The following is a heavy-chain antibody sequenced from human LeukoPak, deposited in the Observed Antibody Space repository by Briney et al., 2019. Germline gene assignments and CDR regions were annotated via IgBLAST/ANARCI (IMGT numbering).Heavy chain of an antibody. J-gene: IGHJ3*02. CDR1: GGSISSSSYY. V-gene: IGHV4-39*01. CDR2: IYYSGST. CDR3: ARLRRVGLTSGDAFDI. D-gene: IGHD1-26*01. Sequence: SETLSLTCTVSGGSISSSSYYWGWIRQSPGKGLEWIGSIYYSGSTYYNPSLKSRVTISVDTSKNQFSLKLSSVTAADTAVYYCARLRRVGLTSGDAFDIWGQGTMVTVSS.